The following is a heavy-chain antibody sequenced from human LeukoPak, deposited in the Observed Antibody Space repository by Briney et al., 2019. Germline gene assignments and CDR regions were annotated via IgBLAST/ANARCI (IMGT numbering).Heavy chain of an antibody. D-gene: IGHD5-24*01. CDR3: AREARRDGYNGGYFDY. CDR2: IRYDGSNK. J-gene: IGHJ4*02. CDR1: GFTFSSYG. V-gene: IGHV3-30*02. Sequence: GGSLRLSCAASGFTFSSYGMHWVRQAPGKGLEWVAFIRYDGSNKYYADSVKGRFTISRDNSKNTLYLQMNSLRAEDTAVYYCAREARRDGYNGGYFDYWGQGTLVTVSS.